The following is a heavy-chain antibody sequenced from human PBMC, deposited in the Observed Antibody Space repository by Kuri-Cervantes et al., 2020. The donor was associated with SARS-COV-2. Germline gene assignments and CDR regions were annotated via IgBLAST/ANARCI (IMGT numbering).Heavy chain of an antibody. CDR2: VNHSGSS. V-gene: IGHV4-34*01. CDR3: ARAYGLLRYIYYMDV. D-gene: IGHD3-9*01. CDR1: GGSISSHY. J-gene: IGHJ6*03. Sequence: TETLSLTCTVSGGSISSHYWSWIRQPPGKGLEWIGEVNHSGSSNYNPSLKSRVSISVDTSNRQFSLSLSSVTAADTAVYYCARAYGLLRYIYYMDVWGRGTTVTVSS.